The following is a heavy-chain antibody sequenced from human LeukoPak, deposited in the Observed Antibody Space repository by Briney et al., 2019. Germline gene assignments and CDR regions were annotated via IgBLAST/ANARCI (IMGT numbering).Heavy chain of an antibody. CDR1: GFTFSSYA. Sequence: GGSLRLSCAAFGFTFSSYAMSWVRQAPGKGLEWVSAISGSGGSTYYADSVKGRFTISRDNSKNTLYLQMNSLRAEDTAVYYCAKDLRWDIVVVPAAYYYYYYGMDVWGQGTTVTVSS. J-gene: IGHJ6*02. V-gene: IGHV3-23*01. D-gene: IGHD2-2*01. CDR3: AKDLRWDIVVVPAAYYYYYYGMDV. CDR2: ISGSGGST.